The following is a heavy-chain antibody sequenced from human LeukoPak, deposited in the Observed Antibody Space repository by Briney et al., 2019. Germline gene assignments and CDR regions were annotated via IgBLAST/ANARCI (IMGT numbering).Heavy chain of an antibody. J-gene: IGHJ4*02. Sequence: RPGGSLRLSCAASGFTVSSNYMSWVRQAPGKGLEWVSVIYSGGSTYYADSVKGRFTISRDNSKNTLYLQMNSLRAEDTAVYYCAKGRARIAAASDYWGQGTLVTVSS. D-gene: IGHD6-13*01. CDR2: IYSGGST. CDR1: GFTVSSNY. CDR3: AKGRARIAAASDY. V-gene: IGHV3-53*01.